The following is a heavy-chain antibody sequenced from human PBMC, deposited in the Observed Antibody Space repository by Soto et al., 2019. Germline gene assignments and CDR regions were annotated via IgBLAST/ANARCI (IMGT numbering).Heavy chain of an antibody. CDR1: GGTFSSYA. Sequence: QVQLVQSGAEVKKPGSSVKVSCKASGGTFSSYAISWVRQAPGQGLEWMGGIIPIFGTANYAQKFQGRVTMTEDKSTSTAYMELSSLRSEDTAVYYCARDRVDYDSSGYYSGWGQGTLVTVSS. V-gene: IGHV1-69*06. CDR2: IIPIFGTA. CDR3: ARDRVDYDSSGYYSG. J-gene: IGHJ4*02. D-gene: IGHD3-22*01.